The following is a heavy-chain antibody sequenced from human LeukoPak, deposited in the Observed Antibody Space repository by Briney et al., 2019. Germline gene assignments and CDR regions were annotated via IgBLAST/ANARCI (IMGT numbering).Heavy chain of an antibody. CDR3: ARAETRNEAYYGLWSGFYNWFDP. Sequence: ASVKVSCKASGDTFRKYAISWVRQAPGQGLEWMGGIIPMFGTANYAQKFQGRVTITTDESTSTTYMEVSSLRSEDTAVYYCARAETRNEAYYGLWSGFYNWFDPWGQGTLVTVSS. CDR1: GDTFRKYA. D-gene: IGHD3-3*01. CDR2: IIPMFGTA. J-gene: IGHJ5*02. V-gene: IGHV1-69*05.